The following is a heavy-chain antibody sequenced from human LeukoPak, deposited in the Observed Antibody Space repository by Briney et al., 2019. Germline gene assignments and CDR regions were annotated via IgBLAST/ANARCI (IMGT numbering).Heavy chain of an antibody. J-gene: IGHJ3*02. V-gene: IGHV4-34*01. CDR3: VREMSWSRGAFDI. Sequence: KSSETLSLTCAVYGGSLSDYYWSWIRQSPGQGLEWIAEISHDGGTNYNPSLKSRVTISVDRSENQFSLKLTSVTAADTAVYFCVREMSWSRGAFDIWGQGTMVTVSS. CDR2: ISHDGGT. D-gene: IGHD6-13*01. CDR1: GGSLSDYY.